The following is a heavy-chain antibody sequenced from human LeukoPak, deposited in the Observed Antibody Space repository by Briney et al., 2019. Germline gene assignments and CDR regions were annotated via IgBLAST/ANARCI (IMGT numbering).Heavy chain of an antibody. CDR1: GYTFTSYG. Sequence: ASVKVSCKASGYTFTSYGISWVRQAPGQGLEWMGWVSAYNGNTNYAQKLQGRVTMTTDTSTSTAYMELRSLRSDDTAVYYCARDTLKYCSSTSCRNWFDPWGQGTLVTVSS. CDR3: ARDTLKYCSSTSCRNWFDP. D-gene: IGHD2-2*01. CDR2: VSAYNGNT. V-gene: IGHV1-18*01. J-gene: IGHJ5*02.